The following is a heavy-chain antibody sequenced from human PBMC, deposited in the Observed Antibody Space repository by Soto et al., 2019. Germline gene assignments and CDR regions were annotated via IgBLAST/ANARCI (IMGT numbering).Heavy chain of an antibody. CDR1: GSTFTGYF. J-gene: IGHJ5*02. D-gene: IGHD1-1*01. Sequence: ASVNVSFKSSGSTFTGYFIHWVGQAPGQGLAWMGWINPNSGATHYAQKFQGRVTMTRDTSISTAYMELTMLRSDDTAVDYCARGLGNSHAMRPWGQGTLVTVSS. CDR2: INPNSGAT. V-gene: IGHV1-2*02. CDR3: ARGLGNSHAMRP.